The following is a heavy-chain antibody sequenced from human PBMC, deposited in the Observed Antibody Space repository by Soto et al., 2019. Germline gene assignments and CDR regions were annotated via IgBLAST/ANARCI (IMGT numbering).Heavy chain of an antibody. V-gene: IGHV4-34*01. CDR3: ARAAGCGAACILWFDT. J-gene: IGHJ5*01. CDR2: INHSGST. D-gene: IGHD6-13*01. CDR1: RGSFSGYY. Sequence: SVSLSLTWAVYRGSFSGYYWSWIREPPGKELEWIGEINHSGSTNYNPSLKSRVTISVDTSKNQFSLKLSSVTAADTAVYYCARAAGCGAACILWFDTWDQGTLVTASS.